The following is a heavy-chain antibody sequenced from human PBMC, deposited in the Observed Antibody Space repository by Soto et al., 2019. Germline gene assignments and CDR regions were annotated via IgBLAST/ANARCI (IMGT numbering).Heavy chain of an antibody. Sequence: EVQLLESGGGLVQPGGSLRLSCAASGFTFSSYAMSWVRQAPGKGLEWVSAISGSGGSTYYAASVKGRFTISRDNSKNTLYLQMTSLRAEDTAVYYCAKIAAAGDAFDIWGQGTMVTVSS. D-gene: IGHD6-13*01. CDR3: AKIAAAGDAFDI. J-gene: IGHJ3*02. CDR1: GFTFSSYA. CDR2: ISGSGGST. V-gene: IGHV3-23*01.